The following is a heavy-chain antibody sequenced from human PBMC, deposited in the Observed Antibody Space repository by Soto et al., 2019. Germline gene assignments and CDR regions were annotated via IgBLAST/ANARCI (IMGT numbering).Heavy chain of an antibody. D-gene: IGHD1-26*01. CDR1: GGSISSSSYY. J-gene: IGHJ6*02. CDR2: IYYSGST. CDR3: ARQASGYGMDV. V-gene: IGHV4-39*01. Sequence: SEALSLTCTVSGGSISSSSYYWGWIRQPPGKGLEWIGSIYYSGSTYYNPSLKSRVTISVDTSKNQFSLKLSPVTAADTAVYYCARQASGYGMDVWGQGTTVTVSS.